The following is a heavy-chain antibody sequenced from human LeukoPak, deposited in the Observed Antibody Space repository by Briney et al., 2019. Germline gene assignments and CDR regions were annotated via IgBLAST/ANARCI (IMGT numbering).Heavy chain of an antibody. CDR2: IFSRSESI. CDR1: GFTFSNYW. V-gene: IGHV3-21*06. J-gene: IGHJ4*02. D-gene: IGHD3-22*01. Sequence: GGSLRLSCAASGFTFSNYWMHWVRQAPGKGLEWVSCIFSRSESILYADSVKGRFSISRDNAKNLLYLQMDSLRVEDTAVYYCARDFFHSSESRPFDYWGQGTLVTVSS. CDR3: ARDFFHSSESRPFDY.